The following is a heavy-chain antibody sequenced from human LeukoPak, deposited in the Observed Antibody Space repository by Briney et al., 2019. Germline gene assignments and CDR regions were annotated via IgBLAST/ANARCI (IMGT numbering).Heavy chain of an antibody. CDR1: GFTVSSNY. CDR3: AKGTLGYCSGGICYYFDN. D-gene: IGHD2-15*01. Sequence: GGSLRLSCAVSGFTVSSNYMSWVRQAPGKGLEWVSVIYSGGSTYYADSVKGRFTISRDNSKNTLYLQMNSLRADDTAVYYCAKGTLGYCSGGICYYFDNWGQGTLVTVSS. J-gene: IGHJ4*02. CDR2: IYSGGST. V-gene: IGHV3-66*01.